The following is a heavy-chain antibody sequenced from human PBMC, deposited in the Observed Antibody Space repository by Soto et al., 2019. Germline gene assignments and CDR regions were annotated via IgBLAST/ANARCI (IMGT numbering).Heavy chain of an antibody. Sequence: QVQMVQSGAEVKKPGSSVKVSCKASGGTFSSYAISWVRQAPGQGLEWMGGIIPIFGTANNAQKFQGRVTITADESTSTAYMDLSSLRSEVTAVYYCARDTAMVTYYYYGMDVWGQGTTVTVSS. CDR2: IIPIFGTA. J-gene: IGHJ6*02. CDR3: ARDTAMVTYYYYGMDV. CDR1: GGTFSSYA. D-gene: IGHD5-18*01. V-gene: IGHV1-69*12.